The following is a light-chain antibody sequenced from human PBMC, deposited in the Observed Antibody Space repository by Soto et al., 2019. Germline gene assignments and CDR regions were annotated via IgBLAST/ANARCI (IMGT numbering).Light chain of an antibody. CDR2: DAS. Sequence: EVLLTQSPATLSLSPGERATLSCRASQSVGTFLAWFQQRPGQPPRLLIYDASNRATGIPARFSGSGSGTDFTLTISSLEPEDSAVYYCQQRTNWPRTFGQGNKVEIK. J-gene: IGKJ1*01. V-gene: IGKV3-11*01. CDR3: QQRTNWPRT. CDR1: QSVGTF.